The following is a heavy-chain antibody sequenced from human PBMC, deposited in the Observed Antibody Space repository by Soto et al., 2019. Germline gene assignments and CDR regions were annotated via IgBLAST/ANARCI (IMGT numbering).Heavy chain of an antibody. CDR2: IIPFFKAT. J-gene: IGHJ6*02. CDR3: ARDVPLNYYDGTFSYYAMDV. Sequence: GASVEVTCEECGGTFSSHARSWVRQATGQGLELMGGIIPFFKATNYAQKFQGRVTITADDSTSTAYMDLYSLRSEDTAVYYCARDVPLNYYDGTFSYYAMDVWGQGTTVTV. D-gene: IGHD3-16*01. V-gene: IGHV1-69*13. CDR1: GGTFSSHA.